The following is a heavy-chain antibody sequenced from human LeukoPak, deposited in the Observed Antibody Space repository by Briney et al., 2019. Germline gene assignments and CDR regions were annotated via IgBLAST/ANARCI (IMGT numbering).Heavy chain of an antibody. CDR2: INPNSGNT. CDR1: GYIFTGYY. Sequence: ASVKVSCKASGYIFTGYYMHWVRQAPGQGLEWMRWINPNSGNTNYAQKFQGRVTITRNTSISTAYMELSSLRSEDTAVYYCAREARHSSNWFDPWGQGTLVTVSS. CDR3: AREARHSSNWFDP. V-gene: IGHV1-8*03. D-gene: IGHD2-21*01. J-gene: IGHJ5*02.